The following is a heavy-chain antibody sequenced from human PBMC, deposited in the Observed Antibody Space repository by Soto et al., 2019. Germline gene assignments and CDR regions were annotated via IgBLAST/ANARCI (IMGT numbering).Heavy chain of an antibody. Sequence: QVQLVESGGGLVKPGGSLRLSCAASGFTFSDYYMSWIRQAPGKGLEWVSYISSSGSTIYYADSVKGRFTISRDNAKNSLYLQLNSLSADDTAVYYCARALGGYDFWSGYSSGLYWYFDLWGRGTLVTVSS. V-gene: IGHV3-11*01. CDR1: GFTFSDYY. CDR2: ISSSGSTI. D-gene: IGHD3-3*01. CDR3: ARALGGYDFWSGYSSGLYWYFDL. J-gene: IGHJ2*01.